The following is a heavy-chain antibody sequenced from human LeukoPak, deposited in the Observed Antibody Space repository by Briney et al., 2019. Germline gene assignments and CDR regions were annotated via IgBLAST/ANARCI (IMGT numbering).Heavy chain of an antibody. J-gene: IGHJ4*02. CDR2: IYYSGST. CDR1: GGSISSGGYY. D-gene: IGHD2/OR15-2a*01. CDR3: ARVIAGHYYFDY. Sequence: SQTLSLTCTVSGGSISSGGYYWSWIRQPPGKGLEWIGYIYYSGSTYYNPSLKSRVTISVDTSKNQFSLKLSSVTAADTAVIYCARVIAGHYYFDYWGQGTLVTVSS. V-gene: IGHV4-30-4*08.